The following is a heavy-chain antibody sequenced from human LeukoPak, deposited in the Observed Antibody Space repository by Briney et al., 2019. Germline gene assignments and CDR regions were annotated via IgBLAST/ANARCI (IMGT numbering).Heavy chain of an antibody. Sequence: SETLSLTCTVSGGSISSYCWSWIRQPAGKGLEWIGRIDTSGNTNYKPSLKSRVTMSVDTSKKQFSLKLSSVTAADTAVYYCARLYYDILSSYYYFDYWGQGTLVTVSS. CDR3: ARLYYDILSSYYYFDY. J-gene: IGHJ4*02. V-gene: IGHV4-4*07. CDR1: GGSISSYC. D-gene: IGHD3-9*01. CDR2: IDTSGNT.